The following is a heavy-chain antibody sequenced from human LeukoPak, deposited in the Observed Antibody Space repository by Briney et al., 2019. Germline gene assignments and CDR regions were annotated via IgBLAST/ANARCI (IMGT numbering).Heavy chain of an antibody. J-gene: IGHJ4*02. Sequence: GGYLRLSCAASGFTFSSYGMHWVRQTPGKGLEWVTFILFDGSNKYYADSAKGRFTVSRDNSKNTLFLQMSSLISEDTAVYYCARGDCTTTSCYNTVFDYWGQGTLVTVSS. V-gene: IGHV3-30*02. CDR2: ILFDGSNK. CDR3: ARGDCTTTSCYNTVFDY. D-gene: IGHD2-2*02. CDR1: GFTFSSYG.